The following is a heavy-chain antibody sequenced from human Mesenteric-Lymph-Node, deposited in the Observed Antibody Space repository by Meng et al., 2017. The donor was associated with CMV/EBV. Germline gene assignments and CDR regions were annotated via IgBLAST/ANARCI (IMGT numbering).Heavy chain of an antibody. D-gene: IGHD1-7*01. CDR2: INPNSGGT. CDR3: ARGGRNYDLRFDP. V-gene: IGHV1-2*02. Sequence: ASVTVSCKASGYTFTGYYMHWVRQAPGQGLEWMGWINPNSGGTNYAQKFQGRVTMTRDTSISTAYMELLRLRSDDTAVYYCARGGRNYDLRFDPWGQGTLVTVSS. CDR1: GYTFTGYY. J-gene: IGHJ5*02.